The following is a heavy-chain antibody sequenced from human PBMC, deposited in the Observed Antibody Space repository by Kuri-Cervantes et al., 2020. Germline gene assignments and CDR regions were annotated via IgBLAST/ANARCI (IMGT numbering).Heavy chain of an antibody. CDR2: IRSKANSYAT. D-gene: IGHD6-19*01. V-gene: IGHV3-73*01. Sequence: GGSLRLSCAASGFTFSGSAMHWVRQASGKGLEWVGRIRSKANSYATAYAASVKGRFTISRDNAKNSLDLQMNSLRAEDTAVYYCARDPMRPSGWYSGSPDYWGQGTLVTVSS. J-gene: IGHJ4*02. CDR1: GFTFSGSA. CDR3: ARDPMRPSGWYSGSPDY.